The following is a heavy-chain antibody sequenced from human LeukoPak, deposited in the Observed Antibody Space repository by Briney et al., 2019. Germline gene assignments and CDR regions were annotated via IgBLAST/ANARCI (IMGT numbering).Heavy chain of an antibody. CDR3: ARRGYDSSDFDY. Sequence: GESLKIYCKCSGYSFTSYWIGWVRQMPGKGLEWIVIICPGDSDTRYSPSFQGQVTMSADKSISSAYLHWSSLKASDTAMYYCARRGYDSSDFDYWGQGTLVIVSS. D-gene: IGHD3-22*01. CDR2: ICPGDSDT. V-gene: IGHV5-51*01. CDR1: GYSFTSYW. J-gene: IGHJ4*02.